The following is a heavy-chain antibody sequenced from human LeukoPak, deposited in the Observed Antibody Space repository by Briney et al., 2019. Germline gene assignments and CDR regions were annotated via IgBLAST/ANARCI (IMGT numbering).Heavy chain of an antibody. D-gene: IGHD5-18*01. Sequence: PGGSLRLSCAASGFTFSSYTMNWVRQAPGKGLEWVSALSGNGGSTYYADSVKGRFTVSRDNSKNTLYLQMNSLRAEDTAIYYCAKGGKKRGYNYGYDVDYWGQGTLVTVSS. CDR1: GFTFSSYT. J-gene: IGHJ4*02. CDR3: AKGGKKRGYNYGYDVDY. CDR2: LSGNGGST. V-gene: IGHV3-23*01.